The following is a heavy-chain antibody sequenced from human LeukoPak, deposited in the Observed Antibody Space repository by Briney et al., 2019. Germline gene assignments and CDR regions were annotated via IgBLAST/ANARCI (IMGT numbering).Heavy chain of an antibody. CDR1: GFTFSSYS. D-gene: IGHD2-21*02. CDR3: ARSDCGGDCHLLDY. J-gene: IGHJ4*02. CDR2: FGGSGGTI. Sequence: PGGSLRLSCAASGFTFSSYSMNWVRQAPGKGLEWVSHFGGSGGTIYYADSVKGRFTISRDNSKNTLYLQMNSPRAEDTAVYYCARSDCGGDCHLLDYWGQGTLVTVSS. V-gene: IGHV3-23*01.